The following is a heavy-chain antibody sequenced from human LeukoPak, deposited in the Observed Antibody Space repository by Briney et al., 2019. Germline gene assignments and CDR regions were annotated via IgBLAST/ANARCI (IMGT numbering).Heavy chain of an antibody. CDR3: ARVSGDYYYGMDV. V-gene: IGHV1-2*02. CDR2: INPNSGGT. CDR1: GYTFTGYY. D-gene: IGHD3-10*01. Sequence: ASVKVSCKASGYTFTGYYMHWVRQAPGQGLEWMGWINPNSGGTNYAQKFQGRVTMTRDTSISTAYMELSRLRSDDTAVYYCARVSGDYYYGMDVWGQGTTVTVSS. J-gene: IGHJ6*02.